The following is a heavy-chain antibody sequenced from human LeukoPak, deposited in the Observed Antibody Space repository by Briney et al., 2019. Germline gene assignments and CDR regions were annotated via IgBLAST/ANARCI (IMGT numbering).Heavy chain of an antibody. CDR2: IYPGDSDT. CDR1: GYTFTTYW. Sequence: GESLNISRKGSGYTFTTYWIGCVRQMPGKGLEWMGIIYPGDSDTRYSPSFQGQVTISADKSISTAYLQWSSLKASDTAMYYCARSPSGVHMDVWGKGTTVTVSS. J-gene: IGHJ6*03. CDR3: ARSPSGVHMDV. V-gene: IGHV5-51*01. D-gene: IGHD3-3*01.